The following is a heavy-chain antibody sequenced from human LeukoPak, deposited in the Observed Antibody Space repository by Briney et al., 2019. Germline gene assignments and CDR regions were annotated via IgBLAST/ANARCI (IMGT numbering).Heavy chain of an antibody. CDR3: AKDWGYYYDSSGYSHAFDI. V-gene: IGHV3-9*01. J-gene: IGHJ3*02. CDR1: GFTFSDYY. Sequence: GGSLRLSCAASGFTFSDYYMSWIRQAPGKGLEWVSGNSWNSGSIGYADSVKGRFTISRDNAKNSLYLQMNGLRAEDTALYYCAKDWGYYYDSSGYSHAFDIWGQGTMVTVSS. CDR2: NSWNSGSI. D-gene: IGHD3-22*01.